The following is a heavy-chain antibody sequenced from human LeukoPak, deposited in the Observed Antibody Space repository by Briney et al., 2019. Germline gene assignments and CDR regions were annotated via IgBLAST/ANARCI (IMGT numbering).Heavy chain of an antibody. D-gene: IGHD1-1*01. V-gene: IGHV1-3*01. J-gene: IGHJ6*03. CDR2: INAGNGNT. CDR3: ATGLETGTSYYYYMDV. CDR1: GYTFTSYA. Sequence: GASVKVSCKASGYTFTSYAMHWVRQAPGQRLEWMGWINAGNGNTKYSQKFQGRVTITRDTSASTAYMELSSLRSEDTAVYYCATGLETGTSYYYYMDVWGKGTTVTVSS.